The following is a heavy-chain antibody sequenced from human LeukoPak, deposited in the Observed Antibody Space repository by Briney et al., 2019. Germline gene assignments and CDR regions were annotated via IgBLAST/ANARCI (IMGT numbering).Heavy chain of an antibody. J-gene: IGHJ3*02. CDR2: IYYSGST. Sequence: SETLSLTCTVSGGSISSYYWSWIRQPPGKGLEWIGYIYYSGSTNYNPSLKSRVTISVDTSKNQFSLKLSPVTAADTAVYYCARAHYIYYGSYAFDIWGQGTMVTVSS. CDR1: GGSISSYY. CDR3: ARAHYIYYGSYAFDI. V-gene: IGHV4-59*01. D-gene: IGHD4-17*01.